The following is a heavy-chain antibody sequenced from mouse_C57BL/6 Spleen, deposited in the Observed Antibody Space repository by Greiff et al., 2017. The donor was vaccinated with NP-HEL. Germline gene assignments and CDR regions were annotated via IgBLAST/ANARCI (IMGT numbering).Heavy chain of an antibody. CDR2: IYPGGGYT. CDR3: ARRITTVGDYFDY. CDR1: GYTFTNYW. Sequence: QVQLQQSGAELVRPGTSVKMSCKASGYTFTNYWIGWAKQRPGHGLEWIGDIYPGGGYTNYNEKFKGKATLTADKSSSTAYMQFSSLTSEDSAIYYCARRITTVGDYFDYWGQGTTLTVSS. V-gene: IGHV1-63*01. J-gene: IGHJ2*01. D-gene: IGHD1-1*01.